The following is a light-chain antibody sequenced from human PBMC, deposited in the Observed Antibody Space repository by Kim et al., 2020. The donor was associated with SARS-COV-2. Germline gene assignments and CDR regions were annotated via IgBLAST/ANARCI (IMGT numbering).Light chain of an antibody. J-gene: IGLJ2*01. CDR3: AAWDDSLSGVV. Sequence: GQTVTISWSGSSSNIGSNYVYWYRHLPGPHPNLRIYRNNQRPSGVPARFSGSTSGTSASLAISGLRSEDEADYYCAAWDDSLSGVVSGGGTQLTVL. CDR1: SSNIGSNY. CDR2: RNN. V-gene: IGLV1-47*01.